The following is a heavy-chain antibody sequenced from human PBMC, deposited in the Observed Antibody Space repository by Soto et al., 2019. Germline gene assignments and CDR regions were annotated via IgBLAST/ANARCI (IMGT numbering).Heavy chain of an antibody. J-gene: IGHJ2*01. V-gene: IGHV4-59*01. D-gene: IGHD3-3*01. CDR1: GGSISSYY. CDR2: IYYSGST. Sequence: SETLSLTCTVSGGSISSYYWSWIRQPPGKGLEWIGYIYYSGSTNYNPSLKSRVTISVDTSKNQFSLKLSSVTAADTAVYYCAREQVTYDFWSGYWYFDLWGRGPLATVSS. CDR3: AREQVTYDFWSGYWYFDL.